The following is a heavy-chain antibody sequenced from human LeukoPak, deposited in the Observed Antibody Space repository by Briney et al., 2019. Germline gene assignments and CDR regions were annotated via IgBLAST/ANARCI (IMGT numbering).Heavy chain of an antibody. Sequence: PSETLSLTCAISGDSVSSNSAAWNWIRQSPSRGLEWLGRTYYRSKWYSDYAVSVKSRITINPDTSKNQFSLQLNSVTPEDTAVYYCARGGITMIVVSQGAFDIWDQGTMVTVSS. CDR2: TYYRSKWYS. J-gene: IGHJ3*02. D-gene: IGHD3-22*01. CDR1: GDSVSSNSAA. CDR3: ARGGITMIVVSQGAFDI. V-gene: IGHV6-1*01.